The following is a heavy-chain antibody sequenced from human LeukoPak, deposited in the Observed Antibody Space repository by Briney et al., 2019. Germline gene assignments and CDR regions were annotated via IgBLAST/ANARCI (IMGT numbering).Heavy chain of an antibody. V-gene: IGHV3-21*01. Sequence: GGSLRLSCAASGFSFSSYSMNWVRQAPGKGLEWVSSISSTSRSSYIFYAESVKGRFTISRDNAKNSLYLQMNSLRAEDTAVYYCTRRGMTTVTPYVSYFDYWGQGTLVTVSS. D-gene: IGHD4-17*01. CDR1: GFSFSSYS. J-gene: IGHJ4*02. CDR3: TRRGMTTVTPYVSYFDY. CDR2: ISSTSRSSYI.